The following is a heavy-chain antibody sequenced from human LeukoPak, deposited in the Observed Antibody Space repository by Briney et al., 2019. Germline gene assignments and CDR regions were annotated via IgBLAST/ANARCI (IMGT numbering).Heavy chain of an antibody. J-gene: IGHJ3*02. CDR2: IYSGGST. D-gene: IGHD3-22*01. Sequence: GGSLRLSCAASGFTVSSNYMSWVRQAPGKGLEWVSVIYSGGSTYYTDSVKGRFTISRDNSKNTVFLQMNSLRAEDTAVYFCARDRDSSVDDAFDIWGQGTVVTVSS. CDR1: GFTVSSNY. CDR3: ARDRDSSVDDAFDI. V-gene: IGHV3-53*01.